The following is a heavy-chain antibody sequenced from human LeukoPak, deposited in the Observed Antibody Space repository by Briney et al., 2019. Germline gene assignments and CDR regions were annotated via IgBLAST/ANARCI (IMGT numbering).Heavy chain of an antibody. CDR1: GGSISGYY. V-gene: IGHV4-59*01. J-gene: IGHJ5*02. CDR3: ARNFERTRGWFDP. D-gene: IGHD2-2*01. Sequence: SETLSLTCTVSGGSISGYYWSWIRQPPGKGLGWIGYIHYSGSTDYNASLKSRVTISADTSKNQFSLNLSSVTAADAAVYYCARNFERTRGWFDPWGQGTLVTVSS. CDR2: IHYSGST.